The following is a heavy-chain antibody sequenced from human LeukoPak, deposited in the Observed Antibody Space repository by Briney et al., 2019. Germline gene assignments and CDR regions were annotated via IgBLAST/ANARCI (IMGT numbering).Heavy chain of an antibody. J-gene: IGHJ6*03. Sequence: ASVKVSCKASGYTFTSYDINWVRQATGQGLEWMGWMNPNSGNTGYAQKFQGRVTMTRNTSISTAYMELSSLRSEDTAVYYCARGRQWLVRTTAGYYYYMDVWGKGTTVTIS. CDR2: MNPNSGNT. CDR1: GYTFTSYD. D-gene: IGHD6-19*01. CDR3: ARGRQWLVRTTAGYYYYMDV. V-gene: IGHV1-8*01.